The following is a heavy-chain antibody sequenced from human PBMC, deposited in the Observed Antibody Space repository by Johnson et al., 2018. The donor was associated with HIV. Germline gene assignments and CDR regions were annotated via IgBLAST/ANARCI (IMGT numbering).Heavy chain of an antibody. CDR1: GFSFSSYA. V-gene: IGHV3-30*04. D-gene: IGHD3-22*01. J-gene: IGHJ3*02. Sequence: QVQLVESGGGVVQPGRSLGLSCAASGFSFSSYAMHWVRQAPGKGLEWVASLSYDGSTKDYADSVKGRFTISRDISKNLLYLQMTSLRTEDTAVYYCARVYYYDNKDGFDIWGQGTTVTVSS. CDR3: ARVYYYDNKDGFDI. CDR2: LSYDGSTK.